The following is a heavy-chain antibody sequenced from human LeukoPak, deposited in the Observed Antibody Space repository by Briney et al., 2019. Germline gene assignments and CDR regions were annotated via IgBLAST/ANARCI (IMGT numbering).Heavy chain of an antibody. D-gene: IGHD4-17*01. Sequence: GGSLRLSCAASGFTFSSYSMNWVRQAPGKGLEWVSSISSSSSYIYYADSVKGRFTISRDNAKNSLYLQMNSLRAEDTAVYYCAREQGYGDSLDYWGQGTLITVSS. CDR2: ISSSSSYI. CDR1: GFTFSSYS. J-gene: IGHJ4*02. V-gene: IGHV3-21*01. CDR3: AREQGYGDSLDY.